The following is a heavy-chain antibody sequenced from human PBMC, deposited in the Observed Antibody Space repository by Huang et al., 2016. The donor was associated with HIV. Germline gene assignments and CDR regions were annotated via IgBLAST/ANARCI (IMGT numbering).Heavy chain of an antibody. J-gene: IGHJ4*02. CDR2: INRDGSST. CDR3: ARDPRIQSWLNFFDY. Sequence: EVQLVESGGGLVQPGGSLRLSCAASGFSISSYWMHWVRQAPGKGLGGVSRINRDGSSTSDADSVKGRLTISRDNAKNTLYLQMNSLRAEDTAVYYCARDPRIQSWLNFFDYWGQGTLVSVSS. D-gene: IGHD3-22*01. CDR1: GFSISSYW. V-gene: IGHV3-74*01.